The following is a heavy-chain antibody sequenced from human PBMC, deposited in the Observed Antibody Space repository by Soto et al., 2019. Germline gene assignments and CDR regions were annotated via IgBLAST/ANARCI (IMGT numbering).Heavy chain of an antibody. J-gene: IGHJ6*02. V-gene: IGHV1-18*01. CDR1: VYTFTSYG. D-gene: IGHD5-18*01. CDR2: ISAYNGNT. Sequence: ASVKVSCKASVYTFTSYGISWVRQAPGQGLEWMGWISAYNGNTNYAQKLQGRVTMTTDTSTSTAYMELRSLRSDDTAVYYCARELLDTAMVFPMDVWGQGTTVTVSS. CDR3: ARELLDTAMVFPMDV.